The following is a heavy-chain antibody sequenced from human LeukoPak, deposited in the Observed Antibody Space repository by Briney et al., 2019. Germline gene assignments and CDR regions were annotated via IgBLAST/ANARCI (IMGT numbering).Heavy chain of an antibody. CDR1: RFTFSSYG. Sequence: LPGGSLRLSCAASRFTFSSYGMHWVRQAPGKGLEWVAVISYDGSNKYYADSVKGRFTISRDNSKNTLYLQMNSLRAEDTAVYYCAKTRVRLNDAFDIWGQGTMVTVSS. J-gene: IGHJ3*02. V-gene: IGHV3-30*18. CDR3: AKTRVRLNDAFDI. D-gene: IGHD6-25*01. CDR2: ISYDGSNK.